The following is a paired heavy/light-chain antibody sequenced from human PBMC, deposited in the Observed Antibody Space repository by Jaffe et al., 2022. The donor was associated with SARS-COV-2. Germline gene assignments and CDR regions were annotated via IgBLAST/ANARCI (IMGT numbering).Heavy chain of an antibody. J-gene: IGHJ5*02. CDR2: IRYDGSQQ. CDR3: ARGPLYWFDP. V-gene: IGHV3-33*01. Sequence: QVQLVESGGGVVQPGRSLRLSCVASGSTFSSYGMHWVRQAPGKGLEWVALIRYDGSQQYYEESVKGRFSISRDNSKNTLYLQMNSLRAEDTAVYYCARGPLYWFDPWGQGTLVTVSS. CDR1: GSTFSSYG.
Light chain of an antibody. V-gene: IGLV2-11*01. CDR1: SSDVGGYNY. CDR3: CSYAGSYTYV. CDR2: DVI. J-gene: IGLJ1*01. Sequence: QSALTQPRSVSGSPGQSVTISCTGTSSDVGGYNYVSWYQHHPGKAPKVIINDVIKRPSGVPDRFSGSKSGNTASLTISGLQAEDEADYYCCSYAGSYTYVFGTGTKVTVL.